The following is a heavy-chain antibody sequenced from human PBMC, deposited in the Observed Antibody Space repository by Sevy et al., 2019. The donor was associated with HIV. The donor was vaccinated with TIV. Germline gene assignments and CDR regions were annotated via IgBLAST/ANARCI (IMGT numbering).Heavy chain of an antibody. Sequence: SETLSLTCTVSGGSISSYYWSWIRQPAGKGLEWIGRIYTSGSTNYNPSLKSRVTMSVDTSKNQFSLKLRSVTAADTAVYYYARVSSSAYYFDYWGQGTLVTVSS. D-gene: IGHD6-25*01. CDR3: ARVSSSAYYFDY. V-gene: IGHV4-4*07. CDR1: GGSISSYY. CDR2: IYTSGST. J-gene: IGHJ4*02.